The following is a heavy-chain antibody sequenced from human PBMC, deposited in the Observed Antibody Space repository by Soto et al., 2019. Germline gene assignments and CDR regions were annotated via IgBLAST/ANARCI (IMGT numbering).Heavy chain of an antibody. CDR2: IYHSGRT. CDR1: GYSISSGYY. V-gene: IGHV4-38-2*01. CDR3: ATTSGSFTY. J-gene: IGHJ4*02. Sequence: SETLSLTCGVSGYSISSGYYWGWIRQPPGKGLEWIGSIYHSGRTYYNPSLKSRVTISLDTSKNQFSLKLTSVTAADTALYFCATTSGSFTYWGQGTLVTVS. D-gene: IGHD1-26*01.